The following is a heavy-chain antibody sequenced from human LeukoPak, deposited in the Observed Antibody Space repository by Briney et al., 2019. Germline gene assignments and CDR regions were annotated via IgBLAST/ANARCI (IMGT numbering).Heavy chain of an antibody. CDR3: ARVVVISDFWSGYPTGLYYYYYGMDV. J-gene: IGHJ6*02. D-gene: IGHD3-3*01. CDR1: GFTFSSYA. CDR2: ISYDGSNK. Sequence: GRSLRLSCAASGFTFSSYAMHWVRQAPGKGLEWVAVISYDGSNKYYADSVKGRFTISRDNPKNTLYLQMNSLRAEDTAVYYCARVVVISDFWSGYPTGLYYYYYGMDVWGQGTTVTVSS. V-gene: IGHV3-30-3*01.